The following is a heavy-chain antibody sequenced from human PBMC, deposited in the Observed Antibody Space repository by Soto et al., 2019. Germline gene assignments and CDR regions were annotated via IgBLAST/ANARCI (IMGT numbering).Heavy chain of an antibody. CDR2: ISSSGSTI. CDR1: GFTFSDYY. D-gene: IGHD3-10*01. J-gene: IGHJ5*02. CDR3: ARDLSYGSGIRNWFDP. Sequence: QVQLVESGGGLVKPGGSLRLSCAASGFTFSDYYMSWIRQAPGKGLEWASYISSSGSTIYYADSVKGRFTISRDNAKSSLYLQMNSLRAEDTAVYYCARDLSYGSGIRNWFDPWGQGTLVTVSS. V-gene: IGHV3-11*01.